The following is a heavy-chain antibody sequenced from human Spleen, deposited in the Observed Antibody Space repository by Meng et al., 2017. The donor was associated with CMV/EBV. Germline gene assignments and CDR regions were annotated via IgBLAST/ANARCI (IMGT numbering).Heavy chain of an antibody. Sequence: GGSLRLSCAASGFTFSSYAMSWVRQAPGKGLEWVSGISGSGGSTYYADSVKGRFTISRDNSKNTLYLQMNSLRAEDTAVYYCAKTPGESSWPYYFDFWGQGTLVTVSS. CDR2: ISGSGGST. CDR1: GFTFSSYA. CDR3: AKTPGESSWPYYFDF. D-gene: IGHD6-13*01. J-gene: IGHJ4*02. V-gene: IGHV3-23*01.